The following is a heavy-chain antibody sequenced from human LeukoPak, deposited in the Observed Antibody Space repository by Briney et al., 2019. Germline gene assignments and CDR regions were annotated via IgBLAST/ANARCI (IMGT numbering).Heavy chain of an antibody. Sequence: SETLSLTCTVSGGFISSSSYYWGWIRQPPGEGLEWIGSIYYSGSTNYNPSLKSRVTISVDTSKNQFSLKLSSVTAADTAVYYCVLKGSWFHTFDYWGQGTLVTVSS. CDR2: IYYSGST. CDR3: VLKGSWFHTFDY. J-gene: IGHJ4*02. D-gene: IGHD2-8*01. V-gene: IGHV4-39*07. CDR1: GGFISSSSYY.